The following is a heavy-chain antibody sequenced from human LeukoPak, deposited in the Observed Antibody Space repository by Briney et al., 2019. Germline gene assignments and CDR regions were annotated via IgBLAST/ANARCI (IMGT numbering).Heavy chain of an antibody. CDR1: GFSVSSNS. V-gene: IGHV3-53*01. CDR2: IYASGST. J-gene: IGHJ3*02. D-gene: IGHD2-15*01. CDR3: ARSYCSGARCYSMGGFDI. Sequence: PGGSLRLSCAASGFSVSSNSMSWVRQAPGKGLEWVSVIYASGSTYYANSVQGRFTISRDKVKNTLSLQMNSLRAEDTAVYYCARSYCSGARCYSMGGFDIWGQGTMVTVSS.